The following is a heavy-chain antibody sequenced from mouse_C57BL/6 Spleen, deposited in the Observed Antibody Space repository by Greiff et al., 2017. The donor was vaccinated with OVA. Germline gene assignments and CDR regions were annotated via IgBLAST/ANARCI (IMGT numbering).Heavy chain of an antibody. D-gene: IGHD3-3*01. CDR1: GYTFTDYE. V-gene: IGHV1-15*01. J-gene: IGHJ2*01. CDR3: TRGTGLDY. Sequence: VKLQESGAELVRPGASVTLSCKASGYTFTDYEMHWVKQTPVHGLEWIGAIDPETGGTAYNQKFKGKAILTADKSSSTAYMELRSLTSEDSAVYYCTRGTGLDYWGQGTTLTVSS. CDR2: IDPETGGT.